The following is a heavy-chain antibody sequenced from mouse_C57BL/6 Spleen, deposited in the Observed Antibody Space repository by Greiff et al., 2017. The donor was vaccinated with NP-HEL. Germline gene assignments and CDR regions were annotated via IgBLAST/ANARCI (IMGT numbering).Heavy chain of an antibody. CDR3: ARKGDWEDCDY. D-gene: IGHD4-1*01. CDR1: GFSLTSYG. CDR2: IWSGGST. V-gene: IGHV2-2*01. Sequence: VKVVESGPGLVQPSQSLSITCTVSGFSLTSYGVHWVRQSPGKGLEWLGVIWSGGSTDYNAAFISRLSISKDNSKSQGFGKTNRMQADGRAIYYGARKGDWEDCDYGGQGTTLTVSS. J-gene: IGHJ2*01.